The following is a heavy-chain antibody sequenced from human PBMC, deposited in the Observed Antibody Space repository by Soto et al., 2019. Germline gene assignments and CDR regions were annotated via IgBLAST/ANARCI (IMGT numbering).Heavy chain of an antibody. CDR3: ARESARGVMGTDYYGMDV. D-gene: IGHD3-10*01. CDR1: GYTFTGYY. CDR2: INPNSGGT. J-gene: IGHJ6*02. V-gene: IGHV1-2*04. Sequence: ASVKVSCKASGYTFTGYYMHWVRQAPGQGLEWMGWINPNSGGTNYAQKFQGWVTMTRDTSISTAYMGLSRLRSDDTAVYYCARESARGVMGTDYYGMDVWGQGTTVTVSS.